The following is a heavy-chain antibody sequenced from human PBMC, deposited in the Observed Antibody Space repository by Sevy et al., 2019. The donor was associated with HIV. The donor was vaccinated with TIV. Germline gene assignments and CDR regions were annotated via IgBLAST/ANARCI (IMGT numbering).Heavy chain of an antibody. Sequence: SETLSLTCAVSGYSISSGYYWGWIRQPPGKGLEWIGSIYHSGSTYYNPSLKSRVTISVDTSKNQFSLKLSSVTAADTAAYYCARQEEKWGGPFDIWGQGTMVTVSS. D-gene: IGHD1-26*01. J-gene: IGHJ3*02. CDR2: IYHSGST. V-gene: IGHV4-38-2*01. CDR1: GYSISSGYY. CDR3: ARQEEKWGGPFDI.